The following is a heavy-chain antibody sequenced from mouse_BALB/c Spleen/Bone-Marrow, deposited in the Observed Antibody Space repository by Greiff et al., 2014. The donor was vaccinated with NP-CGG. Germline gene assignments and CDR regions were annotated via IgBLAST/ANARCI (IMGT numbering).Heavy chain of an antibody. V-gene: IGHV1-77*01. J-gene: IGHJ2*01. CDR2: IYPGSGST. CDR1: GYTFTDYV. Sequence: QVQLKESGPELVKPGASVKMSCKASGYTFTDYVISWVEQRTGQGLEWIGEIYPGSGSTYYNEKFKGKATLTADKSSNTAYMQLSSLTSEDSAVYFCERCGGLRDFDYWGQGTTRTVSS. CDR3: ERCGGLRDFDY. D-gene: IGHD2-4*01.